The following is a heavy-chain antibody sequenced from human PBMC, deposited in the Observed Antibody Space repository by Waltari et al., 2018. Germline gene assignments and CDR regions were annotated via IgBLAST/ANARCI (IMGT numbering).Heavy chain of an antibody. J-gene: IGHJ4*02. V-gene: IGHV1-24*01. Sequence: QVQLVQSGAEVKKPGASVKVSCKVSGYTLTELSMHWVRQAPGKGVEWMGGFDPEDGETIYAQKFQGRVTMTEDTSTDTAYMELSSLRSEDTAVYYCATPVLLWFGDTRRTFDYWGQGTLVTVSS. CDR3: ATPVLLWFGDTRRTFDY. CDR2: FDPEDGET. CDR1: GYTLTELS. D-gene: IGHD3-10*01.